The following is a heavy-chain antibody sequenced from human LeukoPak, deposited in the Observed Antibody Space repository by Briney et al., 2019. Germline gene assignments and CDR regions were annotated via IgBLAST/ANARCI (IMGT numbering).Heavy chain of an antibody. D-gene: IGHD5-18*01. CDR3: ARGGYSYNYSPRGMDV. CDR2: MNPNSGNT. V-gene: IGHV1-8*01. J-gene: IGHJ6*02. Sequence: GVSVKVSCKASGYTFTSYDINWVRQATGQGLEWMGWMNPNSGNTGYAQNFQGRVTMTRNTAISTAYMELSSLRSEDTAVYYCARGGYSYNYSPRGMDVWGQGTTVTVSS. CDR1: GYTFTSYD.